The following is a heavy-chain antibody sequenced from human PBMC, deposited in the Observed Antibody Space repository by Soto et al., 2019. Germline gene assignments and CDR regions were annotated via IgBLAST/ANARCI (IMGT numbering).Heavy chain of an antibody. CDR2: IKVDNGDT. CDR1: GYTLKNYG. Sequence: QVHLVQSGGEVRKPGASVKVSCKASGYTLKNYGIGWVRQAPGLGPEWVGWIKVDNGDTKYAEKLQGRVTLTTDTPTSTAYMELRDLRSDDTALYYCARSRYYFDYWGQGTLVTVSS. J-gene: IGHJ4*02. V-gene: IGHV1-18*01. CDR3: ARSRYYFDY.